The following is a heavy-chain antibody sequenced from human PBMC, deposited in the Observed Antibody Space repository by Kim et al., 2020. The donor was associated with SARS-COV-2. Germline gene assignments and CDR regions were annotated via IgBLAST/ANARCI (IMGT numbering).Heavy chain of an antibody. Sequence: AQKFKGEVTITADESTSTAYMELGSLRSEDTAVYYCARGGTAMVLNWFDPWGQGTLVTVSS. V-gene: IGHV1-69*01. CDR3: ARGGTAMVLNWFDP. D-gene: IGHD5-18*01. J-gene: IGHJ5*02.